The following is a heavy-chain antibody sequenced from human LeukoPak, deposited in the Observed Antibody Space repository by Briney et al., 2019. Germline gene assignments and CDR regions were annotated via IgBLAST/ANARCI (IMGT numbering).Heavy chain of an antibody. V-gene: IGHV5-51*01. CDR1: GYRFTRYW. CDR2: IYPADSDT. D-gene: IGHD5-24*01. Sequence: GESLKISCKGSGYRFTRYWIGWVRQMPGKGLEWMGIIYPADSDTRYSPSFQGQVTISADKSISTAYLQWSSLKASDTAMYYCASREMATMSPFDYWGQGTLVTASS. J-gene: IGHJ4*02. CDR3: ASREMATMSPFDY.